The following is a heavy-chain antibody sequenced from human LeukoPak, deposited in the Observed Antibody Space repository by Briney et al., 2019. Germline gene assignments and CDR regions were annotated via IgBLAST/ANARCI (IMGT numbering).Heavy chain of an antibody. J-gene: IGHJ3*02. CDR2: IYHSGRT. CDR3: AREGARWEPSFSAFDI. V-gene: IGHV4-38-2*02. Sequence: PSETLSLTCTVSGYSISSGYYWGWIRQPPGKGLEWIGSIYHSGRTFYNPSLKSRVTISVDTSKNQFSLKLSSVTAADTAVYYCAREGARWEPSFSAFDIWGQGTMVTVSS. CDR1: GYSISSGYY. D-gene: IGHD1-26*01.